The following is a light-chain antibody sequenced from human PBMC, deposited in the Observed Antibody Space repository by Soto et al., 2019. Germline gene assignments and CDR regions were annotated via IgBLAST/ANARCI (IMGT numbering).Light chain of an antibody. CDR1: SSDVGGYKY. CDR2: EVT. CDR3: SSYTSSSTLL. Sequence: QAVVTQPASVSGSPGQTITISCTGTSSDVGGYKYVSWYQQHPGKAPKLMIYEVTNRPSGVSNRFSGSKSANTAFLTISGLQADDEADYYCSSYTSSSTLLFGGGTKLTVL. J-gene: IGLJ3*02. V-gene: IGLV2-14*01.